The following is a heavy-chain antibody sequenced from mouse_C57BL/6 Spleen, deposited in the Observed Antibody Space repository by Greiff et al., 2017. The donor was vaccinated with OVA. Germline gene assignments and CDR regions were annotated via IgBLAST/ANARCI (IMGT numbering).Heavy chain of an antibody. V-gene: IGHV1-76*01. J-gene: IGHJ3*01. D-gene: IGHD1-1*01. Sequence: VKVVESGAELVRPGASVKLSCKASGYTFTDYYINWVKQRPGQGLEWIARIYPGSGNTYYNEKFKGKATLTAEKSSSTAYMQLSSLTSEDSAVYFCARVGIYYYGSSLAYWGQGTLVTVSA. CDR1: GYTFTDYY. CDR2: IYPGSGNT. CDR3: ARVGIYYYGSSLAY.